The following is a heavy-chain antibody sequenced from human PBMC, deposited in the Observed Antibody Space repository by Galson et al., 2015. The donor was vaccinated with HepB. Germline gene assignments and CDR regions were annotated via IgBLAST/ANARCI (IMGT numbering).Heavy chain of an antibody. CDR2: IIPIFGTA. CDR3: ARDQGKIHYDYVWGSYRPALSSLAFDI. J-gene: IGHJ3*02. D-gene: IGHD3-16*02. Sequence: SVKVSCKASGGTFSSYAISWVRQAPGQGLEWMGGIIPIFGTANYAQKFQGRVTITADESTSTAYMELSSLRSEDTAVYYCARDQGKIHYDYVWGSYRPALSSLAFDIWGQGTMVTFSS. CDR1: GGTFSSYA. V-gene: IGHV1-69*13.